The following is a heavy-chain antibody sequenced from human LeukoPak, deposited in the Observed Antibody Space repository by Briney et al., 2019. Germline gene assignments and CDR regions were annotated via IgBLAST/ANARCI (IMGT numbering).Heavy chain of an antibody. CDR3: ARGRVSSSTWYSTYYYFFYMDF. CDR2: IYYTGST. CDR1: GGSISNYY. Sequence: SETLSLTCTISGGSISNYYWSWIRQPPGKVLESIGYIYYTGSTDYNPSLKSRVTMSVDTSKNQFSLKLISVTAADTAVYFCARGRVSSSTWYSTYYYFFYMDFWGKGTTVTVSS. V-gene: IGHV4-59*01. J-gene: IGHJ6*03. D-gene: IGHD4-11*01.